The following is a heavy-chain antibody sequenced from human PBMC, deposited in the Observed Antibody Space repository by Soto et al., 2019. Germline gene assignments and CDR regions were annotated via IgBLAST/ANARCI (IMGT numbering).Heavy chain of an antibody. Sequence: ASETVSLTCTVSGGSISNLSYCWSWIRQPPGKGLEWIGSIYYSGSTYYNPSLKSRVTISVDTSKNQFSLKLSSVTAADTAVYYCARPFLRYFDYDAFDIWGQGTMVTVSS. D-gene: IGHD3-9*01. CDR1: GGSISNLSYC. J-gene: IGHJ3*02. CDR2: IYYSGST. CDR3: ARPFLRYFDYDAFDI. V-gene: IGHV4-39*01.